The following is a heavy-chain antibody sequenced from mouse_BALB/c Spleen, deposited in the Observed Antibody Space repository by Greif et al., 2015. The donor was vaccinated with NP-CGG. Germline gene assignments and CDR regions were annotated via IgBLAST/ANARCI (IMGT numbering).Heavy chain of an antibody. CDR2: ISSGSSTI. CDR1: GFTFSSFG. J-gene: IGHJ4*01. CDR3: ARPARYYDYAYYAMDY. D-gene: IGHD2-4*01. Sequence: EVQLVESGGGLVQPGGSRKLSSAASGFTFSSFGMHWVRQAPEKGLEWVAYISSGSSTIYYADTVKGRFTISRDNPKNTLFLQMTSLRSEDAAMYYCARPARYYDYAYYAMDYWGQGTSVTVSS. V-gene: IGHV5-17*02.